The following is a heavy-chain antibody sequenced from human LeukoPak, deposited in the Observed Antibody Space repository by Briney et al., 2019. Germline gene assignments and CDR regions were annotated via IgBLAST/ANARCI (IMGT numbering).Heavy chain of an antibody. CDR1: GFTFSSYG. J-gene: IGHJ4*02. Sequence: GGSLRLSCAASGFTFSSYGMRWVRQAPGKGLEWVAFIRYDGSNKYYADSVKGRFTISRDNSKNTLYLQMNSLRAEDTAVYYCARERLAGLSGYHYWGQGTLVTVSS. D-gene: IGHD3-3*01. V-gene: IGHV3-30*02. CDR2: IRYDGSNK. CDR3: ARERLAGLSGYHY.